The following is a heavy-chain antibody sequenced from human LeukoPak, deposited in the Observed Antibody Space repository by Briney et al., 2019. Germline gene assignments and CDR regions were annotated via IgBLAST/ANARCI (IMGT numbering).Heavy chain of an antibody. J-gene: IGHJ4*02. CDR1: GFTFSSYA. Sequence: GGSLRLSCAASGFTFSSYAMHWVRQAPGKGLEGVAVISYDGSNKYYADAVKGRFTISRDNSKNTLYLQMNSLRAEDTAVYYCASHSSGIDYWGQGTLVTVSS. V-gene: IGHV3-30*04. CDR3: ASHSSGIDY. CDR2: ISYDGSNK. D-gene: IGHD6-19*01.